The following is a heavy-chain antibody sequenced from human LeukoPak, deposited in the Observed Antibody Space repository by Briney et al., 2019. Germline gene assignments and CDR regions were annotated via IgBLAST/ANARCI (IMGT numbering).Heavy chain of an antibody. J-gene: IGHJ5*02. CDR3: ARVGGRYDYVWGSYRHNWFDP. D-gene: IGHD3-16*02. V-gene: IGHV1-18*01. CDR2: ISAYNGNT. CDR1: GYTFTSYG. Sequence: ASVKVSCKASGYTFTSYGISWVRQAPGQGLEWMGWISAYNGNTNYAQKLQGRVTMTTDTSTSTAYMELRSLRSDDTAVYYCARVGGRYDYVWGSYRHNWFDPWGQGTLVTVSS.